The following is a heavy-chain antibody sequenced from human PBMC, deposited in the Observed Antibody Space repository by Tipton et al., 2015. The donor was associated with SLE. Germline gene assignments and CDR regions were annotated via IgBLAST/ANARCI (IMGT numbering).Heavy chain of an antibody. D-gene: IGHD2-15*01. J-gene: IGHJ6*02. CDR2: IYYSGST. Sequence: TLSLTCIVSGGSISSNSYYWGWIRQPPGKGLEWIGSIYYSGSTYYNPSLKSRVTISVDTSKNQFSLKLSSVTAADTAVYYCAVAVVPAGMDVWGQGTTVSVSS. CDR3: AVAVVPAGMDV. V-gene: IGHV4-39*07. CDR1: GGSISSNSYY.